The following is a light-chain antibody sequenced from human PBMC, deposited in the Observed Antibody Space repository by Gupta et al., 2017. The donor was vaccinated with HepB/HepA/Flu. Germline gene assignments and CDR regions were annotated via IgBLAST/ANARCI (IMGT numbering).Light chain of an antibody. CDR3: QSYDSSLSAWV. CDR1: SSNIGAGYD. CDR2: VHT. V-gene: IGLV1-40*01. J-gene: IGLJ3*02. Sequence: QSVLTQPPSVSGAPGQRVTISCTGSSSNIGAGYDVHWYQQVPGTVPKLLIYVHTNRPSGVPDRFSGSKSGTSASLAITGLQAEDEADYYCQSYDSSLSAWVFGGGTKLTVL.